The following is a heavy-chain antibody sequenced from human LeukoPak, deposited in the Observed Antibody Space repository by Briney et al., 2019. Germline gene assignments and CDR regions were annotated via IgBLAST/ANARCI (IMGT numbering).Heavy chain of an antibody. D-gene: IGHD3-22*01. CDR3: DRLVSFYDSSGYYHYWYFDL. V-gene: IGHV4-59*08. J-gene: IGHJ2*01. CDR2: IFYTGST. CDR1: GASVSRDY. Sequence: SETLSLTCTVSGASVSRDYWSWIREPPGKGLEWIGNIFYTGSTSYNPSLKSRVTMSLDTSRNQFSLKLFSVTAADAAIYFCDRLVSFYDSSGYYHYWYFDLWGRGTLVTVSS.